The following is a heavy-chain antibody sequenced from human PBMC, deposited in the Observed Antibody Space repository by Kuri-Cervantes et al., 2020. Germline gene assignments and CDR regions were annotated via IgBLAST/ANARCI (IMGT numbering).Heavy chain of an antibody. CDR3: ARSSGVIQYYGMDV. V-gene: IGHV4-34*01. J-gene: IGHJ6*02. CDR2: IYYSGST. D-gene: IGHD3-10*01. Sequence: SQTLSLTCAVYGGSFSGYYWSWIRQPPGKGLEWIGSIYYSGSTYYNPSLKSRVTISVDTSKNQFSLKLSSVTAADTAVYYCARSSGVIQYYGMDVWGQGTTVTVSS. CDR1: GGSFSGYY.